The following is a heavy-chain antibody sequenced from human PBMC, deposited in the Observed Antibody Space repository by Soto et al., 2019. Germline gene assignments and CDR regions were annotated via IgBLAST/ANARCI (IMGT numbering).Heavy chain of an antibody. D-gene: IGHD2-21*02. CDR2: ISSSSSTI. CDR1: GFTFSSYS. J-gene: IGHJ6*02. V-gene: IGHV3-48*01. Sequence: PGGSLRLSCAASGFTFSSYSMNWVRQAPGKGLERVSYISSSSSTIYYADSVKGRFTISRDNAKISLYLQMNSLRAEDTAVYYCARDLWGYCGTDCYPLDVWGQGTTVTVSS. CDR3: ARDLWGYCGTDCYPLDV.